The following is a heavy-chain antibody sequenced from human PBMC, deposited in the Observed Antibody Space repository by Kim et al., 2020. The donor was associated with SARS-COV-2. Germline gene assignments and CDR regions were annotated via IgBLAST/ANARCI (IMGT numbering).Heavy chain of an antibody. D-gene: IGHD1-26*01. CDR1: GFTFSSYG. J-gene: IGHJ6*02. Sequence: GGSLRLSCAASGFTFSSYGMHWVRQAPGKGLEWVAVISYDGSNKYYADSVKGRFTISRDNSKNTLYLQMNSLRAEDTAVYYCAKAAVGAPPLLLAGGMDVWGQGTTVAISS. CDR3: AKAAVGAPPLLLAGGMDV. CDR2: ISYDGSNK. V-gene: IGHV3-30*18.